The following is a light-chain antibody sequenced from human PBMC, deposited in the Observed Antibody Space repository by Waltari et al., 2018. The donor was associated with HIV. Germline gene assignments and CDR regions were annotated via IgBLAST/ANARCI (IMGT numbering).Light chain of an antibody. CDR1: ALAKQY. Sequence: SYELTQPPSVSVSPGQTAGITCSGDALAKQYTYWYQQKPGQAPVLMIYRDTERPSGIPERFSGSSSGTTVTLTISGVQAEDEADYYCQSADSSGTYVFGSGTKVTVL. J-gene: IGLJ1*01. CDR3: QSADSSGTYV. CDR2: RDT. V-gene: IGLV3-25*03.